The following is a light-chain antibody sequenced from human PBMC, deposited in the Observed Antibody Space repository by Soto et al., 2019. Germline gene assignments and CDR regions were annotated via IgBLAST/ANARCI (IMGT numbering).Light chain of an antibody. Sequence: EIAMTQSPATLSVSPGEGATLSCRASQSVSSNLAWYQQKPGQAPRLLIYGASTRATGIPARFSGSGSGTEFTLTISRLEPEDFAVYYCQQYGTSPTFGQGTRLEIK. V-gene: IGKV3-15*01. J-gene: IGKJ5*01. CDR1: QSVSSN. CDR2: GAS. CDR3: QQYGTSPT.